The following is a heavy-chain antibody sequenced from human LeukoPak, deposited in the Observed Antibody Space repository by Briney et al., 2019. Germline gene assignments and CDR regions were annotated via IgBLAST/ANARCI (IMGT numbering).Heavy chain of an antibody. J-gene: IGHJ4*02. CDR2: INPNSGGT. CDR1: GYTFTGYY. Sequence: GASVKVSCKASGYTFTGYYMHWVRQAPGQGLEWMGWINPNSGGTNYTQKLQGRVTMTTDTSTSTAYMELRSLRSDDTAVYYCARDTHYYDSSGYYQGPLNYWGQGTLVTVSS. D-gene: IGHD3-22*01. V-gene: IGHV1-2*02. CDR3: ARDTHYYDSSGYYQGPLNY.